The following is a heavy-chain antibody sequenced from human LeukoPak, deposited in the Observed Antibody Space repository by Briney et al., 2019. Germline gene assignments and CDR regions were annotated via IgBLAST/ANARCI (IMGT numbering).Heavy chain of an antibody. CDR1: GFTFSNYW. Sequence: PGGSLRLSCAASGFTFSNYWMHWVRQAPGKGLVWVSRINIDVSITTYADSVKGRFTISRDNAKNTLYLHMNSLRADDTAVYYCANLFFRYESSGDDYWGQGTLVTVSS. V-gene: IGHV3-74*01. CDR3: ANLFFRYESSGDDY. J-gene: IGHJ4*02. D-gene: IGHD3-22*01. CDR2: INIDVSIT.